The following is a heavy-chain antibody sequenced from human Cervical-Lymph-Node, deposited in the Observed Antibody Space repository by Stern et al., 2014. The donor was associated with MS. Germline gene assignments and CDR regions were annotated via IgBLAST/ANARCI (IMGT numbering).Heavy chain of an antibody. CDR1: GFNFGGYS. CDR3: ARGLVAVTQNTALAF. J-gene: IGHJ4*02. D-gene: IGHD6-19*01. V-gene: IGHV3-7*01. Sequence: VQLVESGGGLVQPGGSLRLSCAASGFNFGGYSMDGTEINYLDSAKGRFTISRDNAKGSLYLQMNSLRAEDTAVYYCARGLVAVTQNTALAFWGQGTLVTVSS. CDR2: GTEI.